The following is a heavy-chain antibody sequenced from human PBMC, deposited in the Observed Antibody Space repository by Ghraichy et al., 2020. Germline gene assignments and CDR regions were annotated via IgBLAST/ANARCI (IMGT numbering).Heavy chain of an antibody. Sequence: SETLSLTCAVSGYSISSNYYWGWIRQPPGKGLEWIGSIYHTESTYYNTSLKSRVTLSVHTSKNQFSLKLSSVTAADTAVYYCARQLNRVSNWGRALDTFDIWGQGTMVTVSS. CDR2: IYHTEST. CDR1: GYSISSNYY. CDR3: ARQLNRVSNWGRALDTFDI. V-gene: IGHV4-38-2*01. D-gene: IGHD7-27*01. J-gene: IGHJ3*02.